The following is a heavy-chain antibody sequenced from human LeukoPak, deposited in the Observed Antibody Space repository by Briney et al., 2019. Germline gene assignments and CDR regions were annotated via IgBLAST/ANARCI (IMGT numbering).Heavy chain of an antibody. J-gene: IGHJ3*02. CDR2: INHSGST. D-gene: IGHD3-10*01. CDR3: ARGRKLWFVELPPRDAFDI. CDR1: GGSFSGYY. V-gene: IGHV4-34*01. Sequence: PSETLSLTCAVYGGSFSGYYWSWIRQPPGKGLEWIGEINHSGSTNYNPSLKSRVTISVDTSKHRFSLNLSSVTAADTAVYYCARGRKLWFVELPPRDAFDIWGQGTMVTLSS.